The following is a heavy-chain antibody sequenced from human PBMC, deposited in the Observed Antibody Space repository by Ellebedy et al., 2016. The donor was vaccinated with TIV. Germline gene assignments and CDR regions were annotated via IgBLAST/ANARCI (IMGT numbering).Heavy chain of an antibody. CDR2: LNYGGES. V-gene: IGHV4-39*07. D-gene: IGHD5-12*01. Sequence: MPSETLSLTCIVSGDSISSTNYFWGWIRQPPGKGLEWIGSLNYGGESSFDPSLKSRVTMSLDTSKNQFSLKVNSVTAADTAIYYCASHRGFYSGWSFDYWGQGTLITVSS. J-gene: IGHJ4*02. CDR3: ASHRGFYSGWSFDY. CDR1: GDSISSTNYF.